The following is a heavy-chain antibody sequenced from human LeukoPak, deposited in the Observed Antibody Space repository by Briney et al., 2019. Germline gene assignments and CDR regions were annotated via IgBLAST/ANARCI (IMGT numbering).Heavy chain of an antibody. CDR3: AKDKAVAGINYFDY. D-gene: IGHD6-19*01. CDR2: INWNSGSI. V-gene: IGHV3-9*01. CDR1: GFTFDDYA. Sequence: GRSLRLSCAASGFTFDDYAMHWVRQAPGKGLEWVSGINWNSGSIGYADSVKGRFTISRDNAKNSPYLQMNSLRAEDTALYYCAKDKAVAGINYFDYWGQGTLVTVSS. J-gene: IGHJ4*02.